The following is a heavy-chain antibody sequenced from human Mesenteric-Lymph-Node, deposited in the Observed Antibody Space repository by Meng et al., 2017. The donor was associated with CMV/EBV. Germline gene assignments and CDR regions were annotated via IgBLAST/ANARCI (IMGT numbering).Heavy chain of an antibody. CDR2: IYYSGST. CDR1: GGSVSSSSYY. CDR3: ARGPYYDFWSGYLEGNYYYYGMDV. Sequence: SETLSLTCTVSGGSVSSSSYYWSWIRQPPGKGLEWIGYIYYSGSTNYNPSLKSRVTISVDTSKNQFSLKLSSVTAADTAVYYCARGPYYDFWSGYLEGNYYYYGMDVWGQGTTVTVSS. D-gene: IGHD3-3*01. J-gene: IGHJ6*02. V-gene: IGHV4-61*01.